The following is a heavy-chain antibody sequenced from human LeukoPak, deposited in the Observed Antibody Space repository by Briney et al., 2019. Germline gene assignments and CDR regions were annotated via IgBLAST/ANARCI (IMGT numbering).Heavy chain of an antibody. CDR2: IYHSGST. CDR1: GDSISSSNW. J-gene: IGHJ4*02. Sequence: SGTLSLTCAVSGDSISSSNWWSWVRQPPGKGLEGIGEIYHSGSTNYNPSLKSRVTISVDKSKNQFSLKLSSVTAADTAVYYCARDGSGSYKGFYYFDYWGQGTLVTVSS. CDR3: ARDGSGSYKGFYYFDY. V-gene: IGHV4-4*02. D-gene: IGHD3-10*01.